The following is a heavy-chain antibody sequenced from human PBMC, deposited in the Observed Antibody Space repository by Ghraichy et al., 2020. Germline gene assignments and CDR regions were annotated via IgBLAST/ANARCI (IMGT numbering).Heavy chain of an antibody. Sequence: GVSRIKSDGISTTYADSVKGRFTICRDNAKNTLYLQMNSLRAEDKAVYYCARGGYCSGGACLPIQWGKGTLFTVSS. CDR3: ARGGYCSGGACLPIQ. CDR2: IKSDGIST. J-gene: IGHJ4*02. D-gene: IGHD2-8*02. V-gene: IGHV3-74*03.